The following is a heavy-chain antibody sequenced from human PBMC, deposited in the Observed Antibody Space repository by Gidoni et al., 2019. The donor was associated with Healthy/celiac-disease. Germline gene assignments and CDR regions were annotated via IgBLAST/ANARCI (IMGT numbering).Heavy chain of an antibody. CDR1: GYSFTSSW. J-gene: IGHJ6*03. D-gene: IGHD1-26*01. CDR3: ARLLSIVGATRIYYYYMDV. CDR2: IYPGDADT. Sequence: EVQLLQSGAEVKQPGESLKISCKVSGYSFTSSWIGWFLQMPGKGLEWMGIIYPGDADTRDSTSFQGQVTISADKSISTADLQWSSLKASDTAMYYCARLLSIVGATRIYYYYMDVWGKGTTVTVSS. V-gene: IGHV5-51*01.